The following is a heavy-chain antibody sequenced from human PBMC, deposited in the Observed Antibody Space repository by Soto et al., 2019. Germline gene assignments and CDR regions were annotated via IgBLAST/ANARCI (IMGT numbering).Heavy chain of an antibody. CDR2: IKQDGTAQ. J-gene: IGHJ4*02. CDR1: GFTFSSYW. CDR3: GGSSGWPGVYDC. D-gene: IGHD6-19*01. V-gene: IGHV3-7*05. Sequence: EVQLVESGGGLVQPGESLRLSCAASGFTFSSYWMTWVRQAPGKGLEWVANIKQDGTAQYYVGSVKGRFTISRDNAKNSLYLQMNSLSAEDTSVYCCGGSSGWPGVYDCWGQGTLVAVSS.